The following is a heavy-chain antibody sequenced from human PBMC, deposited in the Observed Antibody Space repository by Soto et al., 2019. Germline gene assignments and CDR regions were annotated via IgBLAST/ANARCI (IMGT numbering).Heavy chain of an antibody. CDR3: AKNHGCSSTSCFYFDY. J-gene: IGHJ4*02. V-gene: IGHV3-30*18. CDR2: ISYDGSNK. Sequence: GGSLRLSCAASGFTFSSYGMHWVRQAPGKELEWVAVISYDGSNKYYADSVKGRFTISRDNSKNTLYLQMNSLRAEDTAVYYCAKNHGCSSTSCFYFDYWGQGTLVTVSS. CDR1: GFTFSSYG. D-gene: IGHD2-2*01.